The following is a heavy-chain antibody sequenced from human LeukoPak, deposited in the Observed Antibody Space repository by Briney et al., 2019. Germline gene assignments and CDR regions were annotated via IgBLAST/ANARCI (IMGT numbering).Heavy chain of an antibody. V-gene: IGHV3-11*06. CDR2: ISSDGSYT. D-gene: IGHD3-9*01. J-gene: IGHJ4*02. Sequence: GGSLRLSCAASGFTYSDYLMIWIRQAPGRGLEWVSFISSDGSYTHYADSVKGRFTISRDNAKNSLWLQMNSLRAEDTAVSFCARDVRDTTGYYYFDYWGQGTLVTVSS. CDR1: GFTYSDYL. CDR3: ARDVRDTTGYYYFDY.